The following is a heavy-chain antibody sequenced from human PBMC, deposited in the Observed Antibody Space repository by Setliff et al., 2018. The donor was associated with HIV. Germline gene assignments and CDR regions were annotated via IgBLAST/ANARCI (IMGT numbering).Heavy chain of an antibody. CDR3: ANGYDFWSGSSKGDFDY. J-gene: IGHJ4*02. CDR2: ISGTGGTT. V-gene: IGHV3-23*01. Sequence: LRLSCAASGFTFRSYAMSWVRQAPGKGLEWVSVISGTGGTTYYADFAKGRFTISRDNSKNTLHLQMNSLRAEDTAVYYCANGYDFWSGSSKGDFDYWGQGTLVTVSS. D-gene: IGHD3-3*01. CDR1: GFTFRSYA.